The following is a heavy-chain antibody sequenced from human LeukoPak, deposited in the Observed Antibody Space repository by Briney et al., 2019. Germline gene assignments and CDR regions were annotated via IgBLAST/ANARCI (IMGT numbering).Heavy chain of an antibody. V-gene: IGHV3-7*01. Sequence: PGGSLRLSCAASGFTLSSYWMTWVRQAPGKGLEWVANIKQDGSEKYYVDSVKGRFTISRDNAKNSLYLQMNSLRAEDTAVYYCARDSGTGAFDIWAQGTMVTVSS. CDR2: IKQDGSEK. J-gene: IGHJ3*02. CDR3: ARDSGTGAFDI. D-gene: IGHD7-27*01. CDR1: GFTLSSYW.